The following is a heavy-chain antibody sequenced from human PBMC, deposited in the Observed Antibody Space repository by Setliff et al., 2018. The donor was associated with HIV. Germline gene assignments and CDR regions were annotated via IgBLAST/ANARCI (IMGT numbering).Heavy chain of an antibody. J-gene: IGHJ1*01. CDR3: ARAQTSVSGSYYQYLQH. V-gene: IGHV3-23*01. D-gene: IGHD3-10*01. CDR1: ELTFSNYA. Sequence: GESLKISCAASELTFSNYAMTWVRQAPGKGLEWVSSLSGSGGSTYYADSVKGRFTISRDNSKNTLYLRMNSLRAEDTAVYYCARAQTSVSGSYYQYLQHWGQGTLVTVSS. CDR2: LSGSGGST.